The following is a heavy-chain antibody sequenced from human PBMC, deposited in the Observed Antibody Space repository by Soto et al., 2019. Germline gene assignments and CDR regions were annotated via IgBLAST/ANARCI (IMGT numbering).Heavy chain of an antibody. Sequence: SLRLSFTPSGFTFRSVCMDLGRHTPGKGLEWVAFIWHDGGNKFYAESVKGRFTISRDNSKNTLYLQMTSLSAEDTAMYYCARDGDVNTGFGKDYWGQGTLVTVSS. V-gene: IGHV3-33*01. J-gene: IGHJ4*02. CDR1: GFTFRSVC. CDR2: IWHDGGNK. D-gene: IGHD3-16*01. CDR3: ARDGDVNTGFGKDY.